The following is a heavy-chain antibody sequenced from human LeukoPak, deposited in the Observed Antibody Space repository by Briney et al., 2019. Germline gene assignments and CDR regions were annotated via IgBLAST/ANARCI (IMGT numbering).Heavy chain of an antibody. V-gene: IGHV4-4*02. Sequence: SGTLSLTCAVSGGSISSSNWWSWVRQPPGKGLEWIGEIYHSGSTNYNPSLKSRVTISVDTSKNQFSLKLSSVTAADTAVYFCAGDYGDYYFDYWGQGTLVTVSS. CDR3: AGDYGDYYFDY. CDR2: IYHSGST. D-gene: IGHD4-17*01. CDR1: GGSISSSNW. J-gene: IGHJ4*02.